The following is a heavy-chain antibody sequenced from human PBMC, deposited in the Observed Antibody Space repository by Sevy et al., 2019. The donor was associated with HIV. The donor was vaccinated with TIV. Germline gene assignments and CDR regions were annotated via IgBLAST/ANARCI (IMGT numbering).Heavy chain of an antibody. CDR3: ARDHMYYYDTTAYYAGTDY. D-gene: IGHD3-22*01. J-gene: IGHJ4*02. CDR1: GYTFIGYY. CDR2: INPNGGGT. V-gene: IGHV1-2*02. Sequence: ASVKVSCKTSGYTFIGYYMHWVRQAPGQGLEWMGWINPNGGGTNYAQKFQGRVTMTSDTSIGTAYMELSGRRSDDTAIYYCARDHMYYYDTTAYYAGTDYWGQGTLVTVSS.